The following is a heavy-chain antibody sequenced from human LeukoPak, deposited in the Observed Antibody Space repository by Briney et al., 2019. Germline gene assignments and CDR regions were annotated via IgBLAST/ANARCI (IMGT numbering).Heavy chain of an antibody. CDR3: ARGSRFALDV. V-gene: IGHV4-61*02. CDR1: GGSISSGSYY. D-gene: IGHD3-3*01. CDR2: IYTSGST. J-gene: IGHJ6*04. Sequence: PSQTLSLTCTVSGGSISSGSYYWSWIRQPAGKGLEWIGRIYTSGSTNYNPSLKSRVTISVDTSKNQFSLKLSSVTAADTAVYYCARGSRFALDVWGKGTTVTVSS.